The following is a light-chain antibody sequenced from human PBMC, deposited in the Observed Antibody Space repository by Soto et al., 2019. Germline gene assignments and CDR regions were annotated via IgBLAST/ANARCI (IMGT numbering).Light chain of an antibody. CDR1: QSVSSY. Sequence: EIVLTQPPATLSLSAGERATLSCRASQSVSSYLAWYQQKPGQAPRLLIYDASNRATGIPARFSGSGSGTDFTLTISSLEPEDFAVYYCQQRSNCPLTLGQGTRLEI. CDR2: DAS. J-gene: IGKJ5*01. CDR3: QQRSNCPLT. V-gene: IGKV3-11*01.